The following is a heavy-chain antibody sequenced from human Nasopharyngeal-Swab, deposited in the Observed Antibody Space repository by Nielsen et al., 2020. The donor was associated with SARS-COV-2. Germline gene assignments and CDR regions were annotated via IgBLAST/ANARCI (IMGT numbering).Heavy chain of an antibody. Sequence: GESLKISCAASGFTFSDYTFNWVRQAPGRGPEWVASIDSSINYIFYRDSVRGRFTISRDNAESSLYLQMNSLRAEDTAVYYCTRDKEDLLGGYWGQGTLVTVSS. CDR3: TRDKEDLLGGY. CDR2: IDSSINYI. J-gene: IGHJ4*02. V-gene: IGHV3-21*01. CDR1: GFTFSDYT. D-gene: IGHD3-10*01.